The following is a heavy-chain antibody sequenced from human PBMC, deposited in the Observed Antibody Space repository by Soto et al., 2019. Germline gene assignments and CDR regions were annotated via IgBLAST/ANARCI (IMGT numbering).Heavy chain of an antibody. J-gene: IGHJ4*02. CDR2: ISSSSSYI. CDR1: GFTFSSYS. V-gene: IGHV3-21*01. D-gene: IGHD3-22*01. CDR3: AREHYDSSGYIRYAFDY. Sequence: EVQLVESGGGLVKPGGSVRLSCAASGFTFSSYSMNWVRQAPGKGLEWVSSISSSSSYIYYADSVKGRFTISRDKAKSSLYLQMNSLRAEDTAVYYCAREHYDSSGYIRYAFDYWGQGTLVTVSS.